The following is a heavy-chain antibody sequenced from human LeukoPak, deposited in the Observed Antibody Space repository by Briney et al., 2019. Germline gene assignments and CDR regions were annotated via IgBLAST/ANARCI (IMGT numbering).Heavy chain of an antibody. CDR1: NFVFSSYW. CDR3: ARDSWPEVVRFDY. CDR2: KHHSGST. J-gene: IGHJ4*02. D-gene: IGHD1-14*01. V-gene: IGHV4-38-2*02. Sequence: GSLRLSCAASNFVFSSYWMSWVRQTPGKGLEWIGSKHHSGSTDDNPSLKSRVTISVDTSKNQFSLRLSSVTAADTAVYYCARDSWPEVVRFDYWGQGILVTVSS.